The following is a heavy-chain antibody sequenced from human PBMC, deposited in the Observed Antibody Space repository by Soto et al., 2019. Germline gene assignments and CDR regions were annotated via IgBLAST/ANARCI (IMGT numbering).Heavy chain of an antibody. CDR1: GFTFSSYG. J-gene: IGHJ6*02. CDR2: ISYDGSNK. V-gene: IGHV3-30*03. Sequence: VGSLRLSCAASGFTFSSYGMHWVRQAPGKGLEWVAVISYDGSNKYYADSVKGRFTISRDNSKNTLYLQMNSLRAEDTAVYYCAILPGGMDVWGQGTTVTVSS. D-gene: IGHD3-10*01. CDR3: AILPGGMDV.